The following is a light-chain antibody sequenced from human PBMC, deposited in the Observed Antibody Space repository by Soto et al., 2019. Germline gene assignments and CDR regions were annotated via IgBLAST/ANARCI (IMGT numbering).Light chain of an antibody. J-gene: IGLJ1*01. V-gene: IGLV2-14*01. CDR2: DVS. CDR1: SSDVGAYNY. Sequence: QSALTQPASVSGSPGQSSTISCTGSSSDVGAYNYVSWYQQHPGKAPKLMIYDVSDRPSGVSNRFSASKSGNTASLTISGLQAEDEADYYCGSFTTSSTAVFGTGTKLTVL. CDR3: GSFTTSSTAV.